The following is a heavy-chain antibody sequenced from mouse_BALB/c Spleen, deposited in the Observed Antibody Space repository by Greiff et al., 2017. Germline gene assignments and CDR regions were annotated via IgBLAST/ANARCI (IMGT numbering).Heavy chain of an antibody. J-gene: IGHJ2*01. Sequence: VKLMESGPGLVAPSQSLSITCTVSGFSLTNSGVHWVRQSPGKGLEWLGVIWGDGSTNYNSAFKSRLSISKDNSKSQVFLKMNSLQTDDTARYYCAKVGLQHWGQGTTLTVSS. CDR1: GFSLTNSG. CDR3: AKVGLQH. D-gene: IGHD2-2*01. V-gene: IGHV2-6-6*01. CDR2: IWGDGST.